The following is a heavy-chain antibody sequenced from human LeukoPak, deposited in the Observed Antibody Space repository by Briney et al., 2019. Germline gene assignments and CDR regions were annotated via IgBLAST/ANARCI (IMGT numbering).Heavy chain of an antibody. CDR2: ISSSGTTI. CDR3: ARSYAFDI. D-gene: IGHD1-26*01. Sequence: GGCLPLSCVASGFTFSSYEMNWVRQAPGKGLEWVSYISSSGTTIYYADSVKGRFTISRDNARNSLYLQMNSLRAEDTAVYYCARSYAFDIWGQGTMVTVSS. V-gene: IGHV3-48*03. J-gene: IGHJ3*02. CDR1: GFTFSSYE.